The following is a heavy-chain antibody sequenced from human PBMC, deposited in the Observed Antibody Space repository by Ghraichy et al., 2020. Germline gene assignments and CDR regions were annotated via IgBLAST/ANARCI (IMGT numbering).Heavy chain of an antibody. Sequence: GGSLRLSCAGSGFTIRSYSMSWVRQAPGKGLEWVSAISYRGGETFYADSVKGRFTISRDTSKNTLSLQMDSLRAEDPAVYFCAIVYKTDLDYWGQGTLVTVSS. V-gene: IGHV3-23*01. CDR3: AIVYKTDLDY. D-gene: IGHD1-1*01. J-gene: IGHJ4*02. CDR2: ISYRGGET. CDR1: GFTIRSYS.